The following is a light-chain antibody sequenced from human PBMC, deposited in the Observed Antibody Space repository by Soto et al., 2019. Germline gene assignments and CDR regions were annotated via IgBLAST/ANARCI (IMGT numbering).Light chain of an antibody. CDR3: KSYVVSLSVSVI. V-gene: IGLV1-40*01. J-gene: IGLJ2*01. Sequence: QSVLTQPPSVSGAPGQRVTISCTGSSSNIGAGYDVQWYQQLPGAPPKLLIFGNNNRTSGVPDRFSGSWSGTSASLAITGLHAEDEAEYFCKSYVVSLSVSVIFGGGAKGTVL. CDR2: GNN. CDR1: SSNIGAGYD.